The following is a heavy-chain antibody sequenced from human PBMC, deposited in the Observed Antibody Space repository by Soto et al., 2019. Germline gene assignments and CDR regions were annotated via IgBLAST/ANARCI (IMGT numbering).Heavy chain of an antibody. CDR1: GFSLRTSGVG. CDR2: MYWNDDK. V-gene: IGHV2-5*01. CDR3: AKSGSSGWYGWFDP. D-gene: IGHD6-19*01. J-gene: IGHJ5*02. Sequence: SGPKLVNTTPTLTLTCIFSGFSLRTSGVGVGWIRQPPGKALEWLGFMYWNDDKRYSPSLKSRLTITKDTSKNQVVLTMTNMDPVDTATYYCAKSGSSGWYGWFDPWGQGTLVTVSS.